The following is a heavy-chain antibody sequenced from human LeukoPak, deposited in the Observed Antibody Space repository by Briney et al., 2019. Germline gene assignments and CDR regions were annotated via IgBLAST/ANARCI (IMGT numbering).Heavy chain of an antibody. V-gene: IGHV3-48*03. CDR3: ARGPSIAARYDAFDI. CDR1: EFTFTSYE. J-gene: IGHJ3*02. Sequence: GVSVRLSCAASEFTFTSYELNWVRQAPGKGLEWVSYISSSGNTISYADSVKGRFTISRDNAKNSLYLQVISLRAEDTAVYYCARGPSIAARYDAFDIWGQGTMVTVSS. D-gene: IGHD6-6*01. CDR2: ISSSGNTI.